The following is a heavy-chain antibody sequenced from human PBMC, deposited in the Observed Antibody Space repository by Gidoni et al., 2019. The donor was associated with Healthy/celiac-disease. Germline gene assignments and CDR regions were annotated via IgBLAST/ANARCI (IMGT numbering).Heavy chain of an antibody. CDR2: ISYDGSNK. V-gene: IGHV3-30*04. CDR3: ARETHGSVDWFDP. Sequence: QGELGESGGGGGQAGRFRGSTGAASGVTLSRYAMHWVRQAPVKGLAWVSVISYDGSNKYYADSVKARFTISRDNSKNTLYLQMNSLRAEDTAVYYCARETHGSVDWFDPWGQGTLVTVSS. J-gene: IGHJ5*02. CDR1: GVTLSRYA.